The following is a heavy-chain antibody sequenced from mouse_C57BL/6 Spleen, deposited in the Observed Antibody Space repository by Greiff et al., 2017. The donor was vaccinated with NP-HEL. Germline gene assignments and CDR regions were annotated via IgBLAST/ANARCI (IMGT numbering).Heavy chain of an antibody. J-gene: IGHJ2*01. V-gene: IGHV1-80*01. Sequence: VKLQESGAELVKPGASVKISCKASGYAFSSYWMNWVKQRPGKGLEWIGQIYPGDGDTNYNGEFKGKATLTADKSSRTAYMQLSSLTSEDSAVYYCAREEETCFDYWGQGTTLTVSS. CDR3: AREEETCFDY. CDR1: GYAFSSYW. CDR2: IYPGDGDT.